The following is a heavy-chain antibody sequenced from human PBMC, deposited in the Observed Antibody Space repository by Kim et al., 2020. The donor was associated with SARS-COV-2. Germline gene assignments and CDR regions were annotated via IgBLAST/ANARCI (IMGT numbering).Heavy chain of an antibody. D-gene: IGHD1-26*01. Sequence: ASVKVSCKASGYTFTSYGISWVRQAPGQGLEWMGWISAYNGNTNYAQKLQGRVTMTTDTSTSTAYMELRSLRSDDTAVYYCARDYVWSSVGATPIDYWGQGTLVTVSS. CDR3: ARDYVWSSVGATPIDY. J-gene: IGHJ4*02. CDR2: ISAYNGNT. V-gene: IGHV1-18*04. CDR1: GYTFTSYG.